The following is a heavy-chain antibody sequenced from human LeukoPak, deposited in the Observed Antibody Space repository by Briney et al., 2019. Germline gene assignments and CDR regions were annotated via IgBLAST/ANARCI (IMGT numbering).Heavy chain of an antibody. J-gene: IGHJ4*02. D-gene: IGHD1-26*01. CDR3: ARDWDIDY. CDR2: IKQDGSEK. V-gene: IGHV3-7*01. CDR1: GFIFSSYW. Sequence: GGSLRLSCAGSGFIFSSYWMSWVRQAPGKGLEWVANIKQDGSEKYYVDSVKGRFTISRDNAKNSMYLQMNSLRAEDTVVYYCARDWDIDYWGQGTLVTVSS.